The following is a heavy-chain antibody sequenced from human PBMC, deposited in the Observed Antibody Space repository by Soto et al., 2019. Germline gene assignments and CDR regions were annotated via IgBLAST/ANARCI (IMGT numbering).Heavy chain of an antibody. CDR2: IIPIFGTA. V-gene: IGHV1-69*06. CDR3: ARESYGGIGYYYYYGMDV. CDR1: GGTFSSYA. Sequence: GASVKVSCKASGGTFSSYAISWVRQAPGQGLAWMGGIIPIFGTANYAQKFQGRVTITAGKSTSTAYMELSSLRSEDTAVYYCARESYGGIGYYYYYGMDVWGQGTTVTVSS. D-gene: IGHD3-16*01. J-gene: IGHJ6*02.